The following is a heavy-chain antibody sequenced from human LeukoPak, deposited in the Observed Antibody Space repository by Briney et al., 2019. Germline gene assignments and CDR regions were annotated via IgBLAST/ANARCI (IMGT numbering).Heavy chain of an antibody. J-gene: IGHJ4*02. V-gene: IGHV3-7*02. CDR2: INQDGSQK. CDR1: GFTLSNYW. Sequence: GGSLRLSCAASGFTLSNYWMTWVRQAPGKGLEWVANINQDGSQKYYVDSVKGRFPISRDNDKNSLFLQLNSLRAEDTAVYYCASGTSTFGYWGQGTLVTVSS. D-gene: IGHD2/OR15-2a*01. CDR3: ASGTSTFGY.